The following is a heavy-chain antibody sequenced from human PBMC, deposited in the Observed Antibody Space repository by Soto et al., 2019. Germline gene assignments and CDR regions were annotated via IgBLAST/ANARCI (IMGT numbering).Heavy chain of an antibody. CDR1: GGTFSTLA. CDR3: ARAPYEDYAVPEPNYFDS. V-gene: IGHV1-69*01. Sequence: QVQLVQSGTEVKKPGSSVKVSCKASGGTFSTLAVSWVRQAPGQGLEWMGGIIPIFGRPVYAQKFQGRVTIPADESTSIVYMELSSLSSEDTAVYYCARAPYEDYAVPEPNYFDSWGQGTLVTVSS. D-gene: IGHD4-17*01. CDR2: IIPIFGRP. J-gene: IGHJ4*02.